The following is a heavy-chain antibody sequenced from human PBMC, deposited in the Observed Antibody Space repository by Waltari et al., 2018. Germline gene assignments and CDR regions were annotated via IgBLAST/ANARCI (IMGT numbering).Heavy chain of an antibody. J-gene: IGHJ3*02. CDR2: MNPNSGNT. D-gene: IGHD2-21*01. V-gene: IGHV1-8*01. CDR3: AMQCGGDCPTGGDDAFDI. CDR1: GYTFTSYD. Sequence: QVQLVQSGAEVKKPGASVKVSCKASGYTFTSYDINWVRQATGQGLEWMGWMNPNSGNTGYAQKFQGRVTMTRNTSISTAYMELSSLRSEDTAVYYCAMQCGGDCPTGGDDAFDIWGQGTMVTVSS.